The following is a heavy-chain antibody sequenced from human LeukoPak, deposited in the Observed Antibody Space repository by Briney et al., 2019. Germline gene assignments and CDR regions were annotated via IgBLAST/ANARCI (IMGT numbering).Heavy chain of an antibody. CDR3: ARNPLQWLALYYFDY. CDR1: GASISSYY. Sequence: PSETLSLTCSVSGASISSYYWGWIRQPPGKGLEWIGSIYYSGSTYYNPSLKSRVTISVDTSKNQFSLKLSSVTAADTAVYYCARNPLQWLALYYFDYWGQGTLVTVSS. D-gene: IGHD6-19*01. V-gene: IGHV4-39*01. J-gene: IGHJ4*02. CDR2: IYYSGST.